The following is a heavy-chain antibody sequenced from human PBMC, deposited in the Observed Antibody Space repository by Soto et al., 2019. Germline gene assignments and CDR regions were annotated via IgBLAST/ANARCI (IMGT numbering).Heavy chain of an antibody. V-gene: IGHV5-51*01. CDR3: ARASSSSLYYYYGMDV. CDR1: GYSFTSYW. Sequence: GKSLKISCKGSGYSFTSYWIGWVRQMPGKGLEWMGIIYPGDSDTRYSPSFQGQVTISADKSISTAYLQWSSLKASDTAMYYCARASSSSLYYYYGMDVWGQGTTVTVSS. J-gene: IGHJ6*02. CDR2: IYPGDSDT. D-gene: IGHD6-6*01.